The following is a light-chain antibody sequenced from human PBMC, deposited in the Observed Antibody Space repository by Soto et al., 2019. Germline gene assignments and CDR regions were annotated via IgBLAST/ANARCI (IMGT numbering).Light chain of an antibody. CDR2: SEN. CDR1: SSNIGSTR. CDR3: AAWDNSLNGYV. V-gene: IGLV1-44*01. J-gene: IGLJ1*01. Sequence: QSVLTQPPSASGTPGQRVAISCSGASSNIGSTRANWYRQLPGTAPKLLIYSENQRPSGVPNRFSGSKSGTSASLAISGLQSEDEADYYCAAWDNSLNGYVFGTGTKLTVL.